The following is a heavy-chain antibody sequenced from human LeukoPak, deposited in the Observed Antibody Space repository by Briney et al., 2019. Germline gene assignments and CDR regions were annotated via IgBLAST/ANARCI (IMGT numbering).Heavy chain of an antibody. J-gene: IGHJ4*02. Sequence: GGSLRLSCAASGFTFSSYAMSWVRQAPGRGLEWVSAISGGGGSTYYADSVKGRFTISRDNSKNTLYLQMNSLRAEDTAVYYCAKNSPGIFGVVIIPFDYWGQGTLVTVSS. D-gene: IGHD3-3*01. CDR1: GFTFSSYA. V-gene: IGHV3-23*01. CDR3: AKNSPGIFGVVIIPFDY. CDR2: ISGGGGST.